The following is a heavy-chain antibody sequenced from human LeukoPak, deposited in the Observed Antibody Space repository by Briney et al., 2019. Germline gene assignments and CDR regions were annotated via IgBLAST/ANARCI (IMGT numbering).Heavy chain of an antibody. D-gene: IGHD6-6*01. CDR1: GFTFNIYS. Sequence: GGSLRLSCAASGFTFNIYSMNWVRQAPGKGLEWVAVISYDGSNKYYADSVKGRFTISRDNSKNTLYLQMNSLRAEDTAVYYCARGTRASSIAARALRILFDYWGQGTLVTVSS. CDR2: ISYDGSNK. V-gene: IGHV3-30*03. CDR3: ARGTRASSIAARALRILFDY. J-gene: IGHJ4*02.